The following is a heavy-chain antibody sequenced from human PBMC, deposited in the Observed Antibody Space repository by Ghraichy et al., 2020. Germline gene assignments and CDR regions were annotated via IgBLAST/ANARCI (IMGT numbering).Heavy chain of an antibody. CDR3: ARGGQQLVRSPFDY. CDR2: IWYDGSNN. J-gene: IGHJ4*02. CDR1: GFTFKNYG. V-gene: IGHV3-33*01. Sequence: GESLNISCAASGFTFKNYGMHWVRQAPGKGLEWVAVIWYDGSNNFYTDSVKGRFTISRDNFKNTLYLQMNSLTVEDTAVYYCARGGQQLVRSPFDYWGQGNLVTVSS. D-gene: IGHD6-13*01.